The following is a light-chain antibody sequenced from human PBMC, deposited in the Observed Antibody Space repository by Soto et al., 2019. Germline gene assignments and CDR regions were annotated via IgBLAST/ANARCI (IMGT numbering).Light chain of an antibody. V-gene: IGLV2-11*01. Sequence: QSALTQPRSVSGSPGQSVTISCTGTSSDVGGYNYVSWYLHHPGKAPKVMIYDVNKRPSGVPDRFSGSKSDNTASLTISGLQAEDEAEYYCCSDAGSFVVFGGGTKLTVL. CDR2: DVN. CDR3: CSDAGSFVV. J-gene: IGLJ2*01. CDR1: SSDVGGYNY.